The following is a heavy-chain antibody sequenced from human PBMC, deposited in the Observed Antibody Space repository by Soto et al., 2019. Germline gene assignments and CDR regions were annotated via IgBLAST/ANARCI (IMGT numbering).Heavy chain of an antibody. CDR1: GFTFSSYA. Sequence: GGSLRLSCAASGFTFSSYAMHWVRQAPGKGLEWVAVISYDGSNKYYADSVKGRFTISRDNSKNTLYLQMNSLRAEDTAVYYCARTPYDFWSGYYRNGMDVWGQGTTVTVSS. V-gene: IGHV3-30-3*01. D-gene: IGHD3-3*01. J-gene: IGHJ6*02. CDR3: ARTPYDFWSGYYRNGMDV. CDR2: ISYDGSNK.